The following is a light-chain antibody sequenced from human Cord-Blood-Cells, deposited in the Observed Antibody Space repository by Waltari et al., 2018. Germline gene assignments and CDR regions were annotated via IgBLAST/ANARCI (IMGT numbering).Light chain of an antibody. CDR3: QSYDSSLSGSV. J-gene: IGLJ3*02. CDR1: SSHTGPGSD. Sequence: QPVLTQPPSVSGAPGQRVTIPCTGRSSHTGPGSDVTRYPHLPGTAPKLLIYGNSNRPSGVPDRFSGSKSGTSASLAITGLQAEDEADYYCQSYDSSLSGSVFGGGTKLTVL. CDR2: GNS. V-gene: IGLV1-40*01.